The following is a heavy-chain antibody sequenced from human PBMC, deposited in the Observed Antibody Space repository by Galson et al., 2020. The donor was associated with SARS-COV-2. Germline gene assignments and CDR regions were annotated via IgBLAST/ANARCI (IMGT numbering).Heavy chain of an antibody. CDR2: FDPEDGET. D-gene: IGHD3-10*01. V-gene: IGHV1-24*01. Sequence: ASVKVSCKVSGYTLTELSMHWVRQAPGKGLEWMGVFDPEDGETIYAQKFQGRVTMTEDTSTDTAYMELSSLRSEDTAVYYCATAAPFTGYNWFDPWGQGTLVTVSS. CDR3: ATAAPFTGYNWFDP. CDR1: GYTLTELS. J-gene: IGHJ5*02.